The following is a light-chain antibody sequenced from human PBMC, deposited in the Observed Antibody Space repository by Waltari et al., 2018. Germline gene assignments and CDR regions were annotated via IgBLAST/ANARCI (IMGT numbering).Light chain of an antibody. CDR2: DVS. CDR3: SSYTSNRLYV. J-gene: IGLJ1*01. CDR1: STDVGAYNY. Sequence: QSPLTQPASVSGSPGQSITISCTGPSTDVGAYNYVSWYQQHPGKAPKLLIYDVSNRPSRVSDRVSGSKSGKTASLTISGLQGEDEAVYHCSSYTSNRLYVFGTGTTLTVL. V-gene: IGLV2-14*01.